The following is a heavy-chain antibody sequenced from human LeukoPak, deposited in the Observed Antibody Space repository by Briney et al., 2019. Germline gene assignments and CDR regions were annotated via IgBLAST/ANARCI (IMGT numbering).Heavy chain of an antibody. CDR3: ARDVAASGALDI. CDR1: GFTFSNYW. Sequence: GGSLRLSCAASGFTFSNYWMNWVRQAPGKGLEWVANIRQDGSAIHYVDSVKGRFTIPRDNAKNSLYLQMNSLTAEDKAVYYCARDVAASGALDIWGQGTMVTVSS. J-gene: IGHJ3*02. D-gene: IGHD6-19*01. V-gene: IGHV3-7*01. CDR2: IRQDGSAI.